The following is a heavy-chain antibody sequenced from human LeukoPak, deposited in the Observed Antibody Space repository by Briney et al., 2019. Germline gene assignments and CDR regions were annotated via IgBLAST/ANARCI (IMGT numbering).Heavy chain of an antibody. Sequence: ASVKVSCKASGYTFTGYYLHWVRQAPGQGLEWMGWMNPKSGATDYARKFQGRVTMTRDTSISTAHMELTRLRSDDTAVYFCARGSDYDDYFYMDFWGKGTTVTVSS. CDR3: ARGSDYDDYFYMDF. J-gene: IGHJ6*03. V-gene: IGHV1-2*02. CDR2: MNPKSGAT. CDR1: GYTFTGYY.